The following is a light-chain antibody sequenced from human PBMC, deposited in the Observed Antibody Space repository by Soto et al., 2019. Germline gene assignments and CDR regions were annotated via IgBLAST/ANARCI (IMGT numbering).Light chain of an antibody. J-gene: IGKJ5*01. CDR1: QSLGSW. CDR2: AAS. Sequence: DLQMTQSPSSLSASVGDRITITCRASQSLGSWLSWYQQKPGEAPQLLIYAASTLHNGVPSRFTGSGAGTDFTLTISSLQPEDFATYSCQLANRFPLTFGQGTRLEIK. V-gene: IGKV1-12*01. CDR3: QLANRFPLT.